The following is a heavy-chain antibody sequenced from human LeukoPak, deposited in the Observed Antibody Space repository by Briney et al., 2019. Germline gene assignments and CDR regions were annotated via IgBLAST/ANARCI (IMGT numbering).Heavy chain of an antibody. V-gene: IGHV3-48*03. CDR2: ISSSGSTI. CDR1: GFTFSSYE. D-gene: IGHD2-21*02. Sequence: GRSLRLSCAASGFTFSSYEMNWVRQAPGKGLEWVSYISSSGSTIYYADSVKGRFTISRDNAKNSLYLQMNSLRAEDTAVYYCARERVTAIPHYYYYGMDVWGQGTTVTVSS. CDR3: ARERVTAIPHYYYYGMDV. J-gene: IGHJ6*02.